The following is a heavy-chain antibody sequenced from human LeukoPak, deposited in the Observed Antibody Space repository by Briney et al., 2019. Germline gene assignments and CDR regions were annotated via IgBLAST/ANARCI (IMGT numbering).Heavy chain of an antibody. CDR1: GFTLSSYW. Sequence: GGSLRLSCAASGFTLSSYWMHWVRHAAGKGLVWVSRINSDGSSTSYADSVKGRFTISRDNAKNTLYLQMNSLRAEDTAAYYCAREGVIPLDGFDIWGQGTMVTVSS. CDR3: AREGVIPLDGFDI. CDR2: INSDGSST. D-gene: IGHD3-10*01. V-gene: IGHV3-74*01. J-gene: IGHJ3*02.